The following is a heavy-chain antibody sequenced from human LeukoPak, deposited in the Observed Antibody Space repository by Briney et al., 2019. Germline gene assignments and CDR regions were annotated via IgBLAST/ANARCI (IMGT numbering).Heavy chain of an antibody. CDR2: INNSGGST. CDR1: GFTFSTYA. J-gene: IGHJ4*02. Sequence: GGSLRLSCAASGFTFSTYAMSWVRQAPGKGLEWVSTINNSGGSTYYADSVKGRFTISRDNSKNTLYLQMNSLRVEDTAVYYSAIKAKGDYWGQGTLVTVSS. CDR3: AIKAKGDY. D-gene: IGHD3-10*01. V-gene: IGHV3-23*01.